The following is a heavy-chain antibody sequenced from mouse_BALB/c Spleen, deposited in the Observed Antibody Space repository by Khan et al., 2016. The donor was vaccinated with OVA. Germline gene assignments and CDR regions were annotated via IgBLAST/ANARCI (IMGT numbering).Heavy chain of an antibody. CDR2: IWTGGIT. D-gene: IGHD2-4*01. Sequence: QVRLQQSGPGLVAPSQSLSITCTVSGFSLSNYGVHWVRQPPGKGLEWLGVIWTGGITNYNSALMSRLSISKDNSKSQGFLKMNRLQTDDTVIYYCARSYDYDVGGFAYWGQGTLVTVSA. CDR3: ARSYDYDVGGFAY. CDR1: GFSLSNYG. J-gene: IGHJ3*01. V-gene: IGHV2-9*02.